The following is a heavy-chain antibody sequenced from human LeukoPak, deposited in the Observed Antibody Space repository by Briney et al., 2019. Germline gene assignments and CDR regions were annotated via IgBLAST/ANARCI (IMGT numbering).Heavy chain of an antibody. CDR2: ISSSGSTI. J-gene: IGHJ4*02. CDR1: GFTFSSYE. D-gene: IGHD3-22*01. V-gene: IGHV3-48*03. CDR3: ARVISSGCFDY. Sequence: GGSLRLSCAASGFTFSSYEMNWVRQAPGKGLEWVSYISSSGSTIYYADSVKGRFTISRDNAKNSLYLQMNSLRAEDTAVYYCARVISSGCFDYWGQGTLVTVSS.